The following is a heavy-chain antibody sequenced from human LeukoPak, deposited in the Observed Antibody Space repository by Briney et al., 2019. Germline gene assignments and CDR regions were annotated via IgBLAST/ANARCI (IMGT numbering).Heavy chain of an antibody. CDR2: ISAYNGNT. J-gene: IGHJ5*02. V-gene: IGHV1-18*01. Sequence: ASVKVSCKASGYTFTSYGISWVRQAPGQGLEWMGWISAYNGNTNYAQKLQGRVTITADKSTSTAYMELSSLRSEDTAVYYCARGTMTTTLENWFDPWGQGTLVTVSS. D-gene: IGHD4-17*01. CDR3: ARGTMTTTLENWFDP. CDR1: GYTFTSYG.